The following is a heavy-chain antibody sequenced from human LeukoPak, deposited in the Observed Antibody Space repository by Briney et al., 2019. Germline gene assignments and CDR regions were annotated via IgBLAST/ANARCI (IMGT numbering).Heavy chain of an antibody. CDR1: GYTFTIYD. CDR2: MNPNSGNT. D-gene: IGHD6-13*01. CDR3: ATHTHQQLVGGY. Sequence: ASVKVSSTPSGYTFTIYDINWVRQATGQGLEWMGWMNPNSGNTGYAQKFQGRVTMTRNTSISTAYMELGSLRSEDTAVYYCATHTHQQLVGGYWGQGALVTVSS. V-gene: IGHV1-8*02. J-gene: IGHJ4*02.